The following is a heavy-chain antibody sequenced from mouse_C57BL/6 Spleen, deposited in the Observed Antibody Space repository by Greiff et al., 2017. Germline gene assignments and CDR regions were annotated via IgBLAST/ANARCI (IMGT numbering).Heavy chain of an antibody. Sequence: EVKLVESGGGLVKPGGSLKLSCAASGFTFSDYGMHWVRQAPEKGLEWVAYISSGSSTIYYADTVKGRFTISRDNAKNTLFLQMTRLRAEDTAMYYCASYDYDGASAYWGQGTLVTVSA. CDR2: ISSGSSTI. D-gene: IGHD2-4*01. J-gene: IGHJ3*01. CDR1: GFTFSDYG. CDR3: ASYDYDGASAY. V-gene: IGHV5-17*01.